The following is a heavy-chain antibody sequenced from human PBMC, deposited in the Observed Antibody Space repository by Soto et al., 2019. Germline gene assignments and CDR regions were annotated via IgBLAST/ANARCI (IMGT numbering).Heavy chain of an antibody. D-gene: IGHD2-8*01. CDR1: GFTFDSPYSHG. Sequence: EVLLLESGGGLVQPGGSLGLSCAASGFTFDSPYSHGMSWVRQSPGKGPEWVSTIRSNGANTHYAESVKGRLTISKDASRNTVHLDRNSLRAEDTAKYFCVSWVSAHFDYWGHGTPVTVSS. V-gene: IGHV3-23*01. J-gene: IGHJ4*01. CDR3: VSWVSAHFDY. CDR2: IRSNGANT.